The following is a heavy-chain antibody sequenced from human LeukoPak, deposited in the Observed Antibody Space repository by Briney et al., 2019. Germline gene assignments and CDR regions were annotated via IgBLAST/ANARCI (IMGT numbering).Heavy chain of an antibody. V-gene: IGHV1-18*01. Sequence: ASVKVSCKASGYTFTSYAMHWVRQAPGQGLEWMGWISAYNGNTNYAQKLQGRVTMTTDTSTSTAYMELRSLRSDDTAVYYCARDCSSTSCPYYFDYWGQGTLVTVSS. CDR1: GYTFTSYA. CDR2: ISAYNGNT. J-gene: IGHJ4*02. CDR3: ARDCSSTSCPYYFDY. D-gene: IGHD2-2*01.